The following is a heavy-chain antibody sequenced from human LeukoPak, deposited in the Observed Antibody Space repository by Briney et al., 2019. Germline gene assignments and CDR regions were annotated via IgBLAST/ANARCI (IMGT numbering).Heavy chain of an antibody. V-gene: IGHV3-33*01. CDR3: ARGCGGDCNGWLDP. D-gene: IGHD2-21*02. Sequence: PGGSLRLSCAASGFTFSRYGMHWVRQAPGKGLEWVAVIWYDGTKKYYGDSVKGRFTISRDNSKNTVSLHMNSLRGDDTAVYYCARGCGGDCNGWLDPWGQGTVVTVSS. J-gene: IGHJ5*02. CDR2: IWYDGTKK. CDR1: GFTFSRYG.